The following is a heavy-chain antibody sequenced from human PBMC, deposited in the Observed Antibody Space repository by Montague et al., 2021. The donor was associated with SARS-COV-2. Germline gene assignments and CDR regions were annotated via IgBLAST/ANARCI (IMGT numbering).Heavy chain of an antibody. Sequence: SETLSLTCAVYGGSFNDYYWTWVRQPLGKGLEWIGESIIVGAPATKYNPSLKSRVTIPAAKSKNQFSLRVTSVTAADTAVDHCARRTWCDSGVFDIWGRGTKVIVSS. CDR3: ARRTWCDSGVFDI. D-gene: IGHD4-17*01. J-gene: IGHJ3*02. CDR2: SIIVGAP. CDR1: GGSFNDYY. V-gene: IGHV4-34*01.